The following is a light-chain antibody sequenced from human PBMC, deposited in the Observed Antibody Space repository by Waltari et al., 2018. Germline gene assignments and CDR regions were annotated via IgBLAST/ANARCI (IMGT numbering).Light chain of an antibody. J-gene: IGLJ3*02. CDR3: NAYAGSSSWV. CDR1: SSYVGFYNY. V-gene: IGLV2-14*01. CDR2: DVS. Sequence: QSALTQPASVSGSPGQSITLSCTGTSSYVGFYNYVSWYQQPPGKAPKLMIYDVSERPSGVSNRFSGSKSGNTASLTISGRQAEDEAYYYCNAYAGSSSWVFGGGTKLTVL.